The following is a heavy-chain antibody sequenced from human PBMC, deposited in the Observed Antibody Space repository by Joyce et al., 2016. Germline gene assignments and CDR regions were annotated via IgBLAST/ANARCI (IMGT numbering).Heavy chain of an antibody. Sequence: EVQLVQSGAEVKKPGESLKISCKGSGYSFTSYWIGWGRQMPGKGLGGRGSSYPGDSDTRYSPSFQGQVTISADKSISTAYLQWSSLKASDTAMYYCARTSYSNYVNSFDPWGQGTLVTVSS. CDR2: SYPGDSDT. CDR3: ARTSYSNYVNSFDP. J-gene: IGHJ5*02. CDR1: GYSFTSYW. V-gene: IGHV5-51*01. D-gene: IGHD4-11*01.